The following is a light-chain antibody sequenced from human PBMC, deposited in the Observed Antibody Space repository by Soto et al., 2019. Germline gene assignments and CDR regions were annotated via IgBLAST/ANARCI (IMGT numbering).Light chain of an antibody. J-gene: IGKJ5*01. CDR2: AAS. CDR1: QDISRY. CDR3: QQLYSYSS. Sequence: DIQLTQSPSFVSASVGERVTITYRASQDISRYLAWYQQKPGEAPKLLISAASTLHSGVPSRFSGSGSGTEFTLTVSYLLPEDFATYSCQQLYSYSSFGQGTRLESK. V-gene: IGKV1-9*01.